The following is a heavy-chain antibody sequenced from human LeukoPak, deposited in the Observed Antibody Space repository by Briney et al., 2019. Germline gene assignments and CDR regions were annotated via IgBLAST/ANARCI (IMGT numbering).Heavy chain of an antibody. V-gene: IGHV3-64*01. Sequence: GGSLRLSCAASGFTFSNYAMHWVRQAPGKGLEYVSAINSNGGNTYYANSVKGRFTISRDNSKNTLYLQMNSLRAEDTAVYYCAKDYEPLVGVHRWGDWFDPWGQGTLVTVSS. CDR2: INSNGGNT. CDR1: GFTFSNYA. CDR3: AKDYEPLVGVHRWGDWFDP. J-gene: IGHJ5*02. D-gene: IGHD1-26*01.